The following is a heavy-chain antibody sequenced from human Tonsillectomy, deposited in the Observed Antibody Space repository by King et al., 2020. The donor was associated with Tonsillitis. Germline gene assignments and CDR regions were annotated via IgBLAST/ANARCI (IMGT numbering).Heavy chain of an antibody. CDR1: GSTFSNYA. Sequence: VQLVESGGGVVQPGRSLRLSCAASGSTFSNYAMHWVRQAPGKGLEWVAVISYDGSNRYYADSVAGRFTISSDNSKNTVYLRMNSVRAEDTAVYYCARFRDPDAFDIWGQGTMVTVSS. J-gene: IGHJ3*02. D-gene: IGHD2-21*02. CDR3: ARFRDPDAFDI. V-gene: IGHV3-30-3*01. CDR2: ISYDGSNR.